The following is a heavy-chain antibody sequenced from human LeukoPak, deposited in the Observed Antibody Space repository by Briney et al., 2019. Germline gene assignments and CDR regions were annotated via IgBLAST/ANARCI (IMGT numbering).Heavy chain of an antibody. J-gene: IGHJ4*02. V-gene: IGHV3-30*02. CDR2: IRYVGSNK. CDR1: GFPFSIYG. CDR3: AKVNKGGYDSFDY. Sequence: GGSLRLSSASSGFPFSIYGMHWVRQAPGKGLEWGAFIRYVGSNKYYADSPKGRFTISRDNSKNTLYLQMNTLRPEHTPVYFCAKVNKGGYDSFDYWGQGTLVTVSS. D-gene: IGHD5-12*01.